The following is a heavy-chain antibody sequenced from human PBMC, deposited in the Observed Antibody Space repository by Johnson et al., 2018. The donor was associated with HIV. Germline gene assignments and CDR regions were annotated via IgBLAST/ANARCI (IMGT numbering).Heavy chain of an antibody. CDR1: GFTFSDYY. CDR3: ARAERSSSGVDAFDI. CDR2: ISSSGSTI. J-gene: IGHJ3*02. V-gene: IGHV3-11*04. Sequence: VQLVESGGGLVKTGGSLRLSCAASGFTFSDYYMTWISQAPGKGLEWVSYISSSGSTIYYADSVKGRFTISRDNAKNSLYLQLNGLRAEDTAVYYCARAERSSSGVDAFDIWGQGTMVTVSS. D-gene: IGHD6-6*01.